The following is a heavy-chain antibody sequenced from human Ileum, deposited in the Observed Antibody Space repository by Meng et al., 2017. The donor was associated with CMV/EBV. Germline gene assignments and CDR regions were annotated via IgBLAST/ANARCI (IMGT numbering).Heavy chain of an antibody. D-gene: IGHD3-22*01. Sequence: ASVKVSCKASGYTFTGYYMHWVRQAPGQGLEWMGWINPNSGGTNYAQKFQGRVTMTRDTSISTAYMELSRLRSDDTAVYYCARDPRRGYYDSSGRNWFDPWGQGTQVTIAS. CDR2: INPNSGGT. J-gene: IGHJ5*02. CDR1: GYTFTGYY. V-gene: IGHV1-2*02. CDR3: ARDPRRGYYDSSGRNWFDP.